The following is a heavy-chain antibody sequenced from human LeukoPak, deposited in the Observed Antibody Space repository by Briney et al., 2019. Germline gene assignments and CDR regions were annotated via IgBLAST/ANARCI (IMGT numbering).Heavy chain of an antibody. Sequence: GGSLRLSCAASGFTFSSYGMHWVRQAPGKGVEWVADISYDGSNKYYADSVKGRFTISRDNSKNTLYLQMNSLRAEDTAVYYCAVVAAPLDAFDIWGQGTMVTVSS. V-gene: IGHV3-30*03. CDR2: ISYDGSNK. CDR3: AVVAAPLDAFDI. D-gene: IGHD2-15*01. J-gene: IGHJ3*02. CDR1: GFTFSSYG.